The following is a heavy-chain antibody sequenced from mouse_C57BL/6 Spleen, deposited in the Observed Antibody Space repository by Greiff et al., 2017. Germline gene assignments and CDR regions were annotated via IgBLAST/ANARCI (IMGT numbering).Heavy chain of an antibody. Sequence: EVQLQQSGPELVKPGASVKISCKASGYTFTDYYMNWVKQSHGKSLEWIGDINPNNGGTSYNQKFTGKATLTVDKSSSTAYMELRSLTSEDSAVYYCARGGDYYGSSYVLDYWGQGTSVTVSS. V-gene: IGHV1-26*01. CDR3: ARGGDYYGSSYVLDY. J-gene: IGHJ4*01. D-gene: IGHD1-1*01. CDR2: INPNNGGT. CDR1: GYTFTDYY.